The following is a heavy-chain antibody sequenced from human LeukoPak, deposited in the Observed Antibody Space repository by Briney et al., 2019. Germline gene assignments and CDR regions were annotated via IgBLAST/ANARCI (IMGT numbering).Heavy chain of an antibody. Sequence: SVKVSCKASGGTFSSYAISWVRQAPGQGLEWMGGIIPIFSTANYALKFQGRVTITTDESTSTAYMELSSLRSEDTAVYYCARETVAAAEDYWYFDLWGRGTLVTVSS. V-gene: IGHV1-69*05. J-gene: IGHJ2*01. CDR2: IIPIFSTA. D-gene: IGHD6-13*01. CDR1: GGTFSSYA. CDR3: ARETVAAAEDYWYFDL.